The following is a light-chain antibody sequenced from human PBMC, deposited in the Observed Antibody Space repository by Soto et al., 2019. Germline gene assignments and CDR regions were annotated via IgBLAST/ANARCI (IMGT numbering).Light chain of an antibody. V-gene: IGLV1-51*01. J-gene: IGLJ2*01. CDR1: SSNIGNNS. Sequence: HSALTQPPSVSAAPGQKVTISCSGSSSNIGNNSVSWYQQLPGTAPKLLIYDNNKRPSGIPDRFSGSKSGTSATLGITGLQTGDEADYYCGTWDSSLSAVVFGGGTKLTVL. CDR2: DNN. CDR3: GTWDSSLSAVV.